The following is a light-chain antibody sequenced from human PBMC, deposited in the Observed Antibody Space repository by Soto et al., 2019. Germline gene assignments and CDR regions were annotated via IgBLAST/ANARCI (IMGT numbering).Light chain of an antibody. CDR1: PSVSSY. CDR2: DAS. V-gene: IGKV3-11*01. Sequence: EMVLTHGPATLSLCAGERVTLSWRASPSVSSYSAWYQQKPGQAPRLLIYDASNRATGIPARFSGSGCGTDFTLTISSLEREDFAVYFCQQRRNWPSWMFGQGTKVDIK. CDR3: QQRRNWPSWM. J-gene: IGKJ1*01.